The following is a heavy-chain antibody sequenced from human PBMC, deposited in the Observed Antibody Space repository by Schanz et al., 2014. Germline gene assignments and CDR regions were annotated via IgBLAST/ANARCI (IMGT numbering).Heavy chain of an antibody. D-gene: IGHD1-26*01. CDR1: GYTFTSYS. J-gene: IGHJ4*02. CDR3: ARGFLASGGKTFDC. CDR2: INAGTGNT. Sequence: QVQLVQSGAEVKKPGASVKVSCKASGYTFTSYSMHWVRQAPGQGLEWMGWINAGTGNTEYSQKFQGRVTSTRDTLASTVYMNLSSLTSADTAVYYCARGFLASGGKTFDCWGQGTLVTVSS. V-gene: IGHV1-3*01.